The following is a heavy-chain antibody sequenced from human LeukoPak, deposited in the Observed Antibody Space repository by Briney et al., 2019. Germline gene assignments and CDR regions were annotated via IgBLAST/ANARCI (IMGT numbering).Heavy chain of an antibody. CDR2: INPNSGGT. J-gene: IGHJ5*02. D-gene: IGHD2-8*01. Sequence: ASVKVSCKASGYTFTGYYMHWVRQAPGQGPEWMGRINPNSGGTNYAQKFQGRVTMARDTSISTAYMELSRLRSDDTAVYYCARDSARYCTNGVCQPWGQGTLVTVSS. CDR3: ARDSARYCTNGVCQP. V-gene: IGHV1-2*06. CDR1: GYTFTGYY.